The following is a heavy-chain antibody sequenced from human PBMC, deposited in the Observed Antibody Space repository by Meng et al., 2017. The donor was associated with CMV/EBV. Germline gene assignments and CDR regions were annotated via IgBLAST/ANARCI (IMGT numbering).Heavy chain of an antibody. CDR3: ARDLHDCSSTSCYRYYYYYYGMDV. CDR2: INPNTNGT. V-gene: IGHV1-2*02. D-gene: IGHD2-2*01. CDR1: GYTFTGYY. Sequence: ASVKVSCKGSGYTFTGYYLHWVRQAPGQGLEWMGWINPNTNGTNYAQKFQGRVSMTRDTSISTAYMELSRLRSDDTAVYYCARDLHDCSSTSCYRYYYYYYGMDVWGQGTTVTVSS. J-gene: IGHJ6*02.